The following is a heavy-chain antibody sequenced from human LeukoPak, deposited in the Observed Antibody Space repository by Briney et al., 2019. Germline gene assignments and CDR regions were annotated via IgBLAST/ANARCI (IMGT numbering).Heavy chain of an antibody. CDR2: INHSGNA. CDR3: ARGQGTVTTH. Sequence: PSETLSLTCAVYGGSFSGYYWTWIRQPPGKGLEWIGEINHSGNANYNPSLKSRVTTSLDMSENHFSLKLTSVTAADTAVYYCARGQGTVTTHWGQGTLVTVSS. J-gene: IGHJ4*02. V-gene: IGHV4-34*01. D-gene: IGHD4-17*01. CDR1: GGSFSGYY.